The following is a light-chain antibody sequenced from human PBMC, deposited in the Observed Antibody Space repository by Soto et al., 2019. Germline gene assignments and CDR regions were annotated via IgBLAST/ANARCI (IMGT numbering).Light chain of an antibody. CDR2: GTS. J-gene: IGKJ1*01. Sequence: EVVLTQSPGTLSLSPGERATLFCRASQSVSSSYLAWYQQKPGQAPRLVMYGTSNRATGIPDRFSGSGSGTDFTLTISRLEPEDFAVYYCQQYDSSPRTFGQGTKVDIK. CDR1: QSVSSSY. CDR3: QQYDSSPRT. V-gene: IGKV3-20*01.